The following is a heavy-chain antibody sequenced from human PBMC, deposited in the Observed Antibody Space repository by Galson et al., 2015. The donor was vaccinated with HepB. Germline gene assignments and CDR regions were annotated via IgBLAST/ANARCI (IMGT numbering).Heavy chain of an antibody. J-gene: IGHJ4*02. Sequence: SLRLSCAASGFTFSSYAMSWVRQAPGKGLEWVSAISGSGGSTYYADSVKGRFTISRDNSKNTLYLQMNSLRAEDTAVYYCAKDRTDYEFWSGYYGDYWGQGTLVTVSS. CDR2: ISGSGGST. D-gene: IGHD3-3*01. CDR1: GFTFSSYA. CDR3: AKDRTDYEFWSGYYGDY. V-gene: IGHV3-23*01.